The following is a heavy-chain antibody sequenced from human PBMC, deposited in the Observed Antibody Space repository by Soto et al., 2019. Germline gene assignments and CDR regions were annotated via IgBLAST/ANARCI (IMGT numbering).Heavy chain of an antibody. J-gene: IGHJ6*02. Sequence: PGGSLRLSCAASGFTFSDYYMSWIRQAPGKGLEGVSYISSSGSTIYYADSVKGRFTISRDSAKNSLYLQMNSLRAEDTAVYYCARDRLTRIGAGDYDCYGMDVWGQGTTVTVSS. D-gene: IGHD3-22*01. CDR1: GFTFSDYY. CDR3: ARDRLTRIGAGDYDCYGMDV. CDR2: ISSSGSTI. V-gene: IGHV3-11*01.